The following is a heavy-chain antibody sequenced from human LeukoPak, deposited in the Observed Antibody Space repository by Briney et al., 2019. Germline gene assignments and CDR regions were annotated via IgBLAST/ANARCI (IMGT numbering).Heavy chain of an antibody. J-gene: IGHJ3*02. Sequence: GGSLRLSCAASGFSFSSYNMNWVRQTPGKGLEWVSSITSSSTYTFYADSVKGRFTISRDNARNSLYLQMNSLRAEDTAVYYCATVGAADAFDIWGQGTMVTVSS. CDR2: ITSSSTYT. D-gene: IGHD1-26*01. CDR3: ATVGAADAFDI. CDR1: GFSFSSYN. V-gene: IGHV3-21*04.